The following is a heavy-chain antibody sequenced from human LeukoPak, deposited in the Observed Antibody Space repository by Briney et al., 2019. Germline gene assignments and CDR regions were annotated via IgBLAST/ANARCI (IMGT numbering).Heavy chain of an antibody. CDR3: ARADDSSGSHRPYYSYYYMDV. J-gene: IGHJ6*03. CDR2: IIPIFGTA. V-gene: IGHV1-69*06. CDR1: GGTFSSYA. D-gene: IGHD3-22*01. Sequence: SVKVSCKASGGTFSSYAISWVRQAPGQGLEWIGGIIPIFGTANYAQKFQGRVTITADKSTSTAYMELSSLRSEDTAVYYCARADDSSGSHRPYYSYYYMDVWGKGTTVTVSS.